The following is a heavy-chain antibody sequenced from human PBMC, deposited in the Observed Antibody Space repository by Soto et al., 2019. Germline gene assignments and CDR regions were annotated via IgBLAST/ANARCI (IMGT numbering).Heavy chain of an antibody. J-gene: IGHJ5*02. V-gene: IGHV1-18*01. CDR2: ISAYNGNT. CDR3: ARSALGGAATDHNWFDP. Sequence: GASVKVSCKASGYTFTSYGISWVRQAPGQGLEWMGWISAYNGNTNYAQKLQGRVTMTTDTSTSTAYMELRSLRSDDTAVYYCARSALGGAATDHNWFDPWGQGILVTVSS. D-gene: IGHD4-17*01. CDR1: GYTFTSYG.